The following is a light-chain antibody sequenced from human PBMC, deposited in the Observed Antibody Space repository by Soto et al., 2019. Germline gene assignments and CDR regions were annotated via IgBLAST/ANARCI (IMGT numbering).Light chain of an antibody. CDR2: AAS. J-gene: IGKJ1*01. CDR1: QGISSY. V-gene: IGKV1-9*01. Sequence: DIQLTQSPSFLSASVGDRVTITCRASQGISSYLAWYQQKPGKAPKLLIYAASTLQSGVPSRFSGSGSGTEFTLTINSLQADDFATYYCQQHNSYSEAFGQGTKVDIK. CDR3: QQHNSYSEA.